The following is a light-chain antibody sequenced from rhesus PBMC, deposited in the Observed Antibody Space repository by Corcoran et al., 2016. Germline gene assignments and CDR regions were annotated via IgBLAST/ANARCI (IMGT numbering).Light chain of an antibody. J-gene: IGKJ3*01. V-gene: IGKV2-78*01. CDR1: QSLLHSDGYTY. CDR2: LGS. CDR3: MQGTQLPPT. Sequence: DIVMTQTPLSLPVTPGEPASISCRSSQSLLHSDGYTYLDWYLQKPGQSPQLLISLGSKRASGVPVRFSGSGSGTYFTLKISRVEAEDVGVYYCMQGTQLPPTFGPGTKLDIK.